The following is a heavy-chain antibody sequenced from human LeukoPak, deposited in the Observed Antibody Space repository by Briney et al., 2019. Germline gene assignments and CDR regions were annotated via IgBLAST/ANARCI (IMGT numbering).Heavy chain of an antibody. CDR1: GGTFSSYA. CDR3: AREAAPGYCSSTSCYVSAFDI. D-gene: IGHD2-2*01. Sequence: ASVKVSCKASGGTFSSYAISWVRQAPGQGLEWMGGIIPIFGTANYAQKFQGRVTITADESTSTAYMELSSLRSEDTAVYYCAREAAPGYCSSTSCYVSAFDIWGQGTMVTVSS. CDR2: IIPIFGTA. V-gene: IGHV1-69*13. J-gene: IGHJ3*02.